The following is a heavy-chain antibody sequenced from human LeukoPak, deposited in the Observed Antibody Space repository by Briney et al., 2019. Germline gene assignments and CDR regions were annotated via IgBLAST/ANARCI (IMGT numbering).Heavy chain of an antibody. J-gene: IGHJ4*02. CDR3: VCSSTSLTDY. Sequence: ASVKLSCKSSGYTFTGYYMHWVRQARGQALEWVGWINPNSGGTNYAQRFQGRVTMTRDTSISTAYMELSRLRSDGTAVYYCVCSSTSLTDYWGQGTLVTVSS. CDR1: GYTFTGYY. D-gene: IGHD2-2*01. V-gene: IGHV1-2*02. CDR2: INPNSGGT.